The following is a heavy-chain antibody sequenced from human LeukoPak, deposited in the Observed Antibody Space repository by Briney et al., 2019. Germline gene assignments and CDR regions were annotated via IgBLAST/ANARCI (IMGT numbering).Heavy chain of an antibody. CDR2: ISGTGGST. Sequence: GGSLRLSCVASGFTFSNYGMNWVRQAPGKGLEWVSAISGTGGSTYYADSVKGRFTISRDNSKNTLYLQMNSLRAEDTAVYYCARRYSRDDAFDIWGQGTMVTVSS. V-gene: IGHV3-23*01. CDR1: GFTFSNYG. CDR3: ARRYSRDDAFDI. D-gene: IGHD6-13*01. J-gene: IGHJ3*02.